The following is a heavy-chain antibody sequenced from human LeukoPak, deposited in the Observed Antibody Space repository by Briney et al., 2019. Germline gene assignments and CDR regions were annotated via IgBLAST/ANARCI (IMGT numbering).Heavy chain of an antibody. Sequence: GGSLRLSCAASGFTFSSYGMHWVRQAPGKGLEWVAVIWYDGSNKYYADSVKGRFAISRDNSKNTLYLQMNSPRAEDTAVYYCARVSRYCTNGVCPSDYWGQGTLVTVSS. D-gene: IGHD2-8*01. CDR1: GFTFSSYG. J-gene: IGHJ4*02. CDR3: ARVSRYCTNGVCPSDY. CDR2: IWYDGSNK. V-gene: IGHV3-33*01.